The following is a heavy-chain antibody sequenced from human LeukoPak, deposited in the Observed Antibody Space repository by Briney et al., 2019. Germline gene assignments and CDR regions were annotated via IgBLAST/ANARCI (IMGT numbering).Heavy chain of an antibody. CDR3: ASGTQSDY. CDR1: GFTFSTYW. J-gene: IGHJ4*02. V-gene: IGHV3-74*01. CDR2: INPDGSRT. D-gene: IGHD1-14*01. Sequence: PGGSLRLSCAASGFTFSTYWMHWVRKAPGKGLVWVSRINPDGSRTDYADSVKGRFTISRDNAKNSLFLQMNSLRAEDTAIYYCASGTQSDYWGQGTLVTVSS.